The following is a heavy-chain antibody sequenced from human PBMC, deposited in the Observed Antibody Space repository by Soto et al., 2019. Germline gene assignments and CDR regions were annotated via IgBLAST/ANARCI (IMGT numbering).Heavy chain of an antibody. CDR1: GGTFSSYT. CDR3: VAGGRYETVIY. CDR2: IIPILGIA. Sequence: QVQLVQSGAEVKKPGSSVKVSCKASGGTFSSYTISWVRQAPGQGLEWMGRIIPILGIANYAQKFQGRVTITADKATSTAYMELSSLRSEDTAVYYCVAGGRYETVIYWGQGTLVTVSS. D-gene: IGHD6-19*01. J-gene: IGHJ4*02. V-gene: IGHV1-69*02.